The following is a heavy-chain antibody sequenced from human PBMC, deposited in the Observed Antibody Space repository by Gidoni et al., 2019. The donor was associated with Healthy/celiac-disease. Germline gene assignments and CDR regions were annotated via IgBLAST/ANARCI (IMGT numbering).Heavy chain of an antibody. D-gene: IGHD3-10*01. Sequence: EVQLLESGGGLVQPGGSLRLSCAASGVTFSSYAMSWVRQAPGKGLEWVSAISGSGGSTYYADSVKGRFTISRDNSKNTLYLQMNSLRAEDTAVYYCAKAGITMVRGVTSFDYWGQGTLVTVSS. V-gene: IGHV3-23*01. CDR2: ISGSGGST. CDR3: AKAGITMVRGVTSFDY. CDR1: GVTFSSYA. J-gene: IGHJ4*02.